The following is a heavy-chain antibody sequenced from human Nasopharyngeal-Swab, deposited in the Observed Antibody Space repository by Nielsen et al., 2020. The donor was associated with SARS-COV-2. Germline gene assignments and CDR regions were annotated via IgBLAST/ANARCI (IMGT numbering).Heavy chain of an antibody. D-gene: IGHD4-17*01. CDR2: VMPKFDTA. V-gene: IGHV1-69*13. CDR1: GGTFRNYG. J-gene: IGHJ5*02. CDR3: ARDSDYGDYIGWFDP. Sequence: SVKVSCKPSGGTFRNYGISWVRQAPGQRLEWMGGVMPKFDTANYAQKFQDRVTITADESTSTVYLELISLTSDDTAVYYCARDSDYGDYIGWFDPWGQGTLVTVSS.